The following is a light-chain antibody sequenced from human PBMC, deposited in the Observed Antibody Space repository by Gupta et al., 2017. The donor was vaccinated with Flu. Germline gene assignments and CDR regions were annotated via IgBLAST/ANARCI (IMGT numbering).Light chain of an antibody. CDR3: QQRGNWPPFT. Sequence: ASLSLSPGERATLSCRASQSISSYLAWYQQKPGRAPRLLIYDASNRATGIPARFNGSGSGTDFTLTISSLEPEDFAVYYCQQRGNWPPFTFGPGTKVDI. CDR1: QSISSY. CDR2: DAS. J-gene: IGKJ3*01. V-gene: IGKV3-11*01.